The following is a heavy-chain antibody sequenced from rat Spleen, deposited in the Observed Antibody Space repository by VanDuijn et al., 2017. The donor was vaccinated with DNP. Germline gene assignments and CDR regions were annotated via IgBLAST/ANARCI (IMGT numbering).Heavy chain of an antibody. CDR2: ISYDGGST. V-gene: IGHV5-20*01. J-gene: IGHJ4*01. CDR3: ARHRTIMPYYYAMDA. CDR1: GFTFNDHY. Sequence: EVQLVESGGGLVQPGRSMKLSCAASGFTFNDHYMAWVRQAPTKGLEWVASISYDGGSTYYRDSVKGRFSISRDNAKSSLYLQMDSLRSEDTATYYCARHRTIMPYYYAMDAWGQGASVTVSS. D-gene: IGHD1-12*01.